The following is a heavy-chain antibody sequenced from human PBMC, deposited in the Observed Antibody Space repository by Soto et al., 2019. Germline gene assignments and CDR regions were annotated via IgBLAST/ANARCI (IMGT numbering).Heavy chain of an antibody. Sequence: QVQLVASGGGVVQPGRSLRLSCAASGFTFSIYAMHWVRQAPGKGLEWVAVISYDGARKAYANSVKGRFTISRDTSKNTLYLQMNSLRVEDTAAYYCSRGDREDTAVVIGARAGEYGMDVWGRGTTVTVSS. D-gene: IGHD2-15*01. V-gene: IGHV3-30-3*01. CDR2: ISYDGARK. J-gene: IGHJ6*02. CDR1: GFTFSIYA. CDR3: SRGDREDTAVVIGARAGEYGMDV.